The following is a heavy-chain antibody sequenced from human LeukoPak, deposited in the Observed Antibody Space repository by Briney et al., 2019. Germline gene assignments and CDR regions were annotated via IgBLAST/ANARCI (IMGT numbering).Heavy chain of an antibody. V-gene: IGHV1-18*04. J-gene: IGHJ5*02. CDR1: GYTFSNYG. D-gene: IGHD3-10*01. CDR2: ISVYNGNT. Sequence: GASVKVSCKASGYTFSNYGINWVRQAPGQGLEWMGWISVYNGNTNYAQKFQGRVTTTTDTSTSTAYMELRSLRSDDTAVYYCARGGRSITMVRGVISPWGQGTLVTVSS. CDR3: ARGGRSITMVRGVISP.